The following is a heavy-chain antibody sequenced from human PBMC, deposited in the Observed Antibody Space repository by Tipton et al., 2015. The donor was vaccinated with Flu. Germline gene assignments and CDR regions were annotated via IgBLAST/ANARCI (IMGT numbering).Heavy chain of an antibody. D-gene: IGHD1-1*01. CDR1: AGSISSGDHY. V-gene: IGHV4-30-4*01. CDR2: IYYSGSS. CDR3: ARVPDVFWNGEYLQF. Sequence: TLSLTCTVSAGSISSGDHYWSWIRQPPGKGLEWIGYIYYSGSSYYNPSLKSRVDISLGTAQNQFSLKLRSVTAADTAVYYCARVPDVFWNGEYLQFWGQGTLVTVSS. J-gene: IGHJ1*01.